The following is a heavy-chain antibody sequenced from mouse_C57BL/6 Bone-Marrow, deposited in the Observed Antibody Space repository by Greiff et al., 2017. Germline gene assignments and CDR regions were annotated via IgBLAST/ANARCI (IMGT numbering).Heavy chain of an antibody. CDR3: ALLYDYDGYWYFDV. J-gene: IGHJ1*03. V-gene: IGHV1-19*01. Sequence: VQLQQSGPVLVKPGASVKMSCKASGYTFTDYYMNWVKQSHGKSLEWIGVINPYNGGTSYNQKFKGKATLTVDKSSSTAYMELNSLTSEDSAVYYCALLYDYDGYWYFDVWGTGTTVTVTS. CDR1: GYTFTDYY. D-gene: IGHD2-4*01. CDR2: INPYNGGT.